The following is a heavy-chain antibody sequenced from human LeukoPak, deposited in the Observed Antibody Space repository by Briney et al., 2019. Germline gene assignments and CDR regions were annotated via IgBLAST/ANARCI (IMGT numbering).Heavy chain of an antibody. V-gene: IGHV6-1*01. CDR3: ARRLTQYDCFDP. Sequence: SQTLSLTCAISGDSVSSNSVTWNWIRQSPSRGLESLGRTYYRSTWYNDYAVSVRGRITVNPDTSKNQFSLHLNSVTPENTAVYYCARRLTQYDCFDPWGQGILVTVSS. CDR1: GDSVSSNSVT. CDR2: TYYRSTWYN. D-gene: IGHD2-2*01. J-gene: IGHJ5*02.